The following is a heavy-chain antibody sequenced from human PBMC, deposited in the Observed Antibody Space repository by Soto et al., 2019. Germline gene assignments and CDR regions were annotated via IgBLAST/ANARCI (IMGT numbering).Heavy chain of an antibody. Sequence: GGSLRLSCSASGFTFSSYAMHWVRQAPGKGLEWVAVISYDGSNKYYADSVKGRFTISRDNSKNTLYLQMSSLRAEDTAVYYCARGITISGVVIIPHYYYGMDVWGQGTTVTVS. V-gene: IGHV3-30-3*01. J-gene: IGHJ6*02. CDR1: GFTFSSYA. CDR3: ARGITISGVVIIPHYYYGMDV. D-gene: IGHD3-3*01. CDR2: ISYDGSNK.